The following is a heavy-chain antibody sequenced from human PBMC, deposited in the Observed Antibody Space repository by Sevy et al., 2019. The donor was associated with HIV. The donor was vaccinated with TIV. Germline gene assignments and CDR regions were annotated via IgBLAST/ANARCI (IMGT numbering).Heavy chain of an antibody. V-gene: IGHV1-18*04. CDR3: ARDGQVYSSSSGGYYYYGMVV. CDR1: GYTFTSYG. CDR2: ISAYNGKT. Sequence: ASVKVSCKASGYTFTSYGISWVRQAPGQGLEWMGWISAYNGKTNFAQKLQDKFTMTTDTSTSTAYMELRSLRSDDTAVYYCARDGQVYSSSSGGYYYYGMVVWGQGTTVTVSS. J-gene: IGHJ6*02. D-gene: IGHD6-6*01.